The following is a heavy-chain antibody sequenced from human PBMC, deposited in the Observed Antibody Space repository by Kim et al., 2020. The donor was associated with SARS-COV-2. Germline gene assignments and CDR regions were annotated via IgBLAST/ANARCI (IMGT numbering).Heavy chain of an antibody. Sequence: SETLSLTCAVYGGSFSGYYWSWIRQPPGKGLEWIGEINHSGSTNYNPSLKSRVTILVDTTKNQFSLKLSSVTAADTAVYYCARVQLWFGESKAGHFDYWGQGTLVTVSS. J-gene: IGHJ4*02. CDR3: ARVQLWFGESKAGHFDY. CDR2: INHSGST. V-gene: IGHV4-34*01. CDR1: GGSFSGYY. D-gene: IGHD3-10*01.